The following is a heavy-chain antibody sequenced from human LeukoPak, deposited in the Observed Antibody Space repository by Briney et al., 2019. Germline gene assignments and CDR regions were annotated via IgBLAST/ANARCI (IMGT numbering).Heavy chain of an antibody. CDR2: ISAGGGST. J-gene: IGHJ4*02. V-gene: IGHV3-23*01. CDR1: GFTSSSYA. CDR3: AKVLGSGSGYPIDY. D-gene: IGHD6-19*01. Sequence: GGSLRLSCAASGFTSSSYAMSWVRQAPGKGLEWVSSISAGGGSTYYADSVKGRFTISRDNSKNTLYLQMNSLRAEDTAIYYCAKVLGSGSGYPIDYWGQGTLVTVSS.